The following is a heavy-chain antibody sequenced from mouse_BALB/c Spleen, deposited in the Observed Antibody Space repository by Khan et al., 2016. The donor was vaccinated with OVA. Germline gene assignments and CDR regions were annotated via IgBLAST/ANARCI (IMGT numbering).Heavy chain of an antibody. CDR3: AREASNWDFSCAY. Sequence: VQLQQSGPDLVKPGASVKMSCKASRYTFTNYVMHWVKQKPGQGLEWIGYINPDNDGIRYNEKFKDKATLTSDKSSSTAYLELSSLTSEDSAVYYCAREASNWDFSCAYWGQGTLVTVSA. CDR1: RYTFTNYV. CDR2: INPDNDGI. D-gene: IGHD4-1*01. J-gene: IGHJ3*01. V-gene: IGHV1S136*01.